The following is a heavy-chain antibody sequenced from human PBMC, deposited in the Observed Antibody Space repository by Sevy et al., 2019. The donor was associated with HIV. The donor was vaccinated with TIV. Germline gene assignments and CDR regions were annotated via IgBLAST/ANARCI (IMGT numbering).Heavy chain of an antibody. CDR2: LSFGCGEI. CDR3: AREASTKPLDY. CDR1: GFTFSKYS. V-gene: IGHV3-23*01. J-gene: IGHJ4*02. Sequence: GGSLRLSCAASGFTFSKYSMSWVRQPPGKGLEWVSTLSFGCGEINYADSVKGRFTISRDNSKSSMYLQMNNLRPEDTAVYYSAREASTKPLDYWAQGTLVTVSS. D-gene: IGHD2-8*01.